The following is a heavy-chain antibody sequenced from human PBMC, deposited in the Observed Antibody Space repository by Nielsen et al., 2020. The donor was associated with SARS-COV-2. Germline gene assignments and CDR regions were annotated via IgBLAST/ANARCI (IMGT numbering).Heavy chain of an antibody. CDR3: ARETEDYTSSWFDY. Sequence: GESLKISCAASGFTFSRFAMHWVRQAPGKGLEWLTIISYDGNNKYADSVKGRFTISRDNSKSTLFLQMNSLRTEDTAVYYCARETEDYTSSWFDYWGQGTLVTVSS. J-gene: IGHJ4*02. D-gene: IGHD6-13*01. CDR2: ISYDGNNK. V-gene: IGHV3-30*04. CDR1: GFTFSRFA.